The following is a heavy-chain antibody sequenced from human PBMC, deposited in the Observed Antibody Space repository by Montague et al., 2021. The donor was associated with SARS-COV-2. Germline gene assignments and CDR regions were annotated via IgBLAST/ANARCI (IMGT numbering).Heavy chain of an antibody. J-gene: IGHJ4*02. V-gene: IGHV2-5*08. D-gene: IGHD6-19*01. CDR3: AHRQSRQWLAGGYFDY. CDR2: IYWDDDK. CDR1: GGSVSSYYW. Sequence: TLSLTCTVSGGSVSSYYWSWIRQPPGKGLEWLALIYWDDDKRYSPSLKSRLTITKDTSKNQVVLTMTNMDPVDTATYYCAHRQSRQWLAGGYFDYWGRGTLVTVSS.